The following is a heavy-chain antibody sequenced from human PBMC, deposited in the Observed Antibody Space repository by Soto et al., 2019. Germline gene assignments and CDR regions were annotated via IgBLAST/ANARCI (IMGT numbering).Heavy chain of an antibody. Sequence: SETLSLTCAVYGGSFSGYYWSWIRQPPGKGLEWIGEINHSGSTNYNPSLKSRVTISVDTSKNQFSLKLSSVTAADTAVYYCARGSGYCSSTSCSTIWFDPWGQGTLVTVSS. V-gene: IGHV4-34*01. CDR1: GGSFSGYY. CDR2: INHSGST. CDR3: ARGSGYCSSTSCSTIWFDP. D-gene: IGHD2-2*01. J-gene: IGHJ5*02.